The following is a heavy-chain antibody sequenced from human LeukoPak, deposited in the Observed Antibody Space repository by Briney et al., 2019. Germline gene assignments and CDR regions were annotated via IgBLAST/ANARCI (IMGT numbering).Heavy chain of an antibody. CDR3: ARGPNSNWSGLDF. CDR2: ISPTGSTT. Sequence: GGSLRLSCTASGFSFSGHWMHWARQLPGKGLVWVSRISPTGSTTSYADSVKGRFTVSRGNAKNTLYLQVNNLRAEDTAVYYCARGPNSNWSGLDFWGQGTLLTVSS. J-gene: IGHJ4*02. V-gene: IGHV3-74*01. CDR1: GFSFSGHW. D-gene: IGHD6-6*01.